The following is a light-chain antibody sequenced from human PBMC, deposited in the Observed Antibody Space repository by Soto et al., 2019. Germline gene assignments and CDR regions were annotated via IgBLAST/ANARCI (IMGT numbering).Light chain of an antibody. V-gene: IGLV2-14*01. J-gene: IGLJ3*02. CDR3: SSYASSSSLRV. CDR2: GVS. CDR1: SSDVGGYNY. Sequence: QSALTQPASVSGSPGQSITLSCTGTSSDVGGYNYVSWYQQHPGKAPKLMSYGVSNRPSGVSNRFSGSKSGNTASLTISGLQAEDEADYYCSSYASSSSLRVFGGGTKVTVL.